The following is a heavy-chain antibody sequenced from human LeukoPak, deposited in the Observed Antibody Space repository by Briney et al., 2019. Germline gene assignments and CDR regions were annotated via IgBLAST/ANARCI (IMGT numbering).Heavy chain of an antibody. J-gene: IGHJ6*03. CDR2: ISVSGTST. D-gene: IGHD5-24*01. CDR1: GFPFSDYG. CDR3: AKDANIKRWLQLDYYYYMDV. V-gene: IGHV3-23*01. Sequence: GGSLRLSCAASGFPFSDYGMSWVRQAPGKGLEWVSGISVSGTSTYYADSVKGRFTISRDNSKNTLYLQMNSLRAEDTAVYYCAKDANIKRWLQLDYYYYMDVWGKGTTVTVSS.